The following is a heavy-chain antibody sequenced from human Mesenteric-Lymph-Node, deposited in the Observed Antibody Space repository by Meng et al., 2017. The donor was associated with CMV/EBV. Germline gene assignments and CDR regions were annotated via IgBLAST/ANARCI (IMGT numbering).Heavy chain of an antibody. CDR2: IYYSGTT. D-gene: IGHD3-22*01. CDR1: GGSISSSSYY. Sequence: SETLSLTCTVSGGSISSSSYYWGWIRQPPGKGLEWIGYIYYSGTTNYNPSLQSRVSLSVDTSKNQFSLNLSSVTVADTAVYYCARVWGVSTAFFDYWGQGMLVTVSS. J-gene: IGHJ4*02. CDR3: ARVWGVSTAFFDY. V-gene: IGHV4-61*05.